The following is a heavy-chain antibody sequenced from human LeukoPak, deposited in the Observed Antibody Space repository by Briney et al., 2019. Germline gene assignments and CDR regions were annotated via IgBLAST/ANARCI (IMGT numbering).Heavy chain of an antibody. D-gene: IGHD2-2*01. CDR1: GGSISSGSYY. CDR3: ARLYCSSTSCYCFDY. Sequence: SETLSLTCTVSGGSISSGSYYWGWIRQPPGKGLEWIGSIYYSGSTYYNPSLKSRVTISVDTSKNQFSLKLSSVTAADTAVYYCARLYCSSTSCYCFDYWGQGTLVTVSS. V-gene: IGHV4-39*07. J-gene: IGHJ4*02. CDR2: IYYSGST.